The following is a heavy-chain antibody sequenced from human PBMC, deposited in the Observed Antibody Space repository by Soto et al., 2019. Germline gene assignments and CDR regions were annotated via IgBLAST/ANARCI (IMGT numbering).Heavy chain of an antibody. Sequence: GASVKVSCKASGYTFSRYGISWVRQASGQGLEWMGGISVDIGNTNYAQKFQGRVTITADESTSTAYMELSSLRSEDTAVYYCARARAPYDSSGYYYEPLDYWGQGTLVTVSS. J-gene: IGHJ4*02. V-gene: IGHV1-18*01. D-gene: IGHD3-22*01. CDR3: ARARAPYDSSGYYYEPLDY. CDR2: ISVDIGNT. CDR1: GYTFSRYG.